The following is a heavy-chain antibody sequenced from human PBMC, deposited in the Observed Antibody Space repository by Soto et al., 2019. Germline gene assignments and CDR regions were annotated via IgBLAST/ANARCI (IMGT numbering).Heavy chain of an antibody. D-gene: IGHD2-15*01. CDR2: ISYDGSNK. CDR1: GFTFSSYG. J-gene: IGHJ3*02. CDR3: AKSHQRRSGRTQLITFGDI. V-gene: IGHV3-30*18. Sequence: GGSLRLSCAASGFTFSSYGMHWVRQALGKGLEWVAVISYDGSNKYYADSVKGRFTISRDNSKNTLYLQMNSLRAEDTAVYYCAKSHQRRSGRTQLITFGDIWGQGTMVTVSS.